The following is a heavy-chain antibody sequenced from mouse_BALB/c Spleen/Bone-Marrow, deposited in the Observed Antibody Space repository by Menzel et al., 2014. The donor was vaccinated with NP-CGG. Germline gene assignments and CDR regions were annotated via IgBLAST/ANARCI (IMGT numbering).Heavy chain of an antibody. CDR3: ARRVYGNYWYFDV. CDR2: IYPGDGDT. CDR1: GYAFXSYW. J-gene: IGHJ1*01. D-gene: IGHD2-1*01. V-gene: IGHV1-80*01. Sequence: QVQLQQSGAELVRPGSSVKISCKASGYAFXSYWMNWVKQRPGQGLEWIGQIYPGDGDTNYNGKFKGKATLTADKSSSXAYMQLSSLTSEDSAVYFCARRVYGNYWYFDVWGAGTTVTVSS.